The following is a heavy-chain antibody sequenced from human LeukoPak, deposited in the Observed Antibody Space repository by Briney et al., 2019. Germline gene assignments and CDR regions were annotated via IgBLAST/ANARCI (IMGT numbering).Heavy chain of an antibody. CDR3: VRDRGGSYSGNWIDP. CDR1: GGTFGTYA. CDR2: IIPIFGSA. V-gene: IGHV1-69*13. J-gene: IGHJ5*02. D-gene: IGHD1-26*01. Sequence: SVKVSCKASGGTFGTYAISWVRRAPGQGLEWMGEIIPIFGSANYAQRFQGRVTITADESTSTAYMELSSLRSEDTAVYYCVRDRGGSYSGNWIDPWGQGTLVTVSS.